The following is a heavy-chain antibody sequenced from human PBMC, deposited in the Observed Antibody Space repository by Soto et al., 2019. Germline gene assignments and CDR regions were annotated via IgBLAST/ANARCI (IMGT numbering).Heavy chain of an antibody. CDR1: DFAFSNYG. Sequence: GGSLRLSCVASDFAFSNYGMHWVRQAPGKGLEWLAVISHDGSDKYYADSVTGRFTISRDNSENTLYLQMNSLRPEDTAVYYCAKEDVWFAKDYWGQGTLVTVSS. CDR2: ISHDGSDK. CDR3: AKEDVWFAKDY. J-gene: IGHJ4*02. D-gene: IGHD3-10*01. V-gene: IGHV3-30*18.